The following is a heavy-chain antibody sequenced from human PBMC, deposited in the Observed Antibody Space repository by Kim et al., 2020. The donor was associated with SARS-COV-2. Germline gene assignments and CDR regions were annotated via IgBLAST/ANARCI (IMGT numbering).Heavy chain of an antibody. D-gene: IGHD5-18*01. J-gene: IGHJ4*02. CDR1: GFTFGDYA. Sequence: GGSLRLSCTASGFTFGDYAMSWVRQAPGKGLEWVGFIRSKAYGGTTEYAASVKGRFTISRDDSKSIAYLQMNSLKTEDTAVYYCISVGGYSYGYFDYWGQGTLVTVSS. CDR3: ISVGGYSYGYFDY. V-gene: IGHV3-49*04. CDR2: IRSKAYGGTT.